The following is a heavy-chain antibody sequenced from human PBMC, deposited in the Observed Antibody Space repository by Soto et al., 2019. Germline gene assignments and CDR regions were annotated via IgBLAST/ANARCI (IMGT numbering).Heavy chain of an antibody. V-gene: IGHV3-30*04. Sequence: QVQLVESGGGVVQPGRSLRLSCAASGFTITNHAMHWVRQAPGKGLEWAAVLSYDGSNAYYADSVKGRFTISRDSPTNTLSLEMNSLGPEDTALYYCARDLIVGSQDGFNAFDICGQGTMVTVSS. CDR3: ARDLIVGSQDGFNAFDI. CDR1: GFTITNHA. CDR2: LSYDGSNA. D-gene: IGHD1-26*01. J-gene: IGHJ3*02.